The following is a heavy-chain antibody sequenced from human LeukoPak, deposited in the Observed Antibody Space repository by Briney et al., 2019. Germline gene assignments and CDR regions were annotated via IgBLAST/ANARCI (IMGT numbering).Heavy chain of an antibody. D-gene: IGHD3-22*01. J-gene: IGHJ4*02. CDR2: ISGSGGST. V-gene: IGHV3-23*01. CDR3: AKSGYYYDSSGYNY. CDR1: GFTFSSYA. Sequence: PGGSLRLSCAASGFTFSSYAMSWVRQAPGKGLEWVSAISGSGGSTYYADSVKGRFTISRDNSKNTLYLQMNSLRAEDTAVYYCAKSGYYYDSSGYNYWGQGTLVTVSS.